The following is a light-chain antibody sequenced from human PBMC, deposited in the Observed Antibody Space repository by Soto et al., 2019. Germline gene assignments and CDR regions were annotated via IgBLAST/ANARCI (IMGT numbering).Light chain of an antibody. CDR2: GAS. CDR1: QSVSSSY. CDR3: QQYGSLWT. V-gene: IGKV3-20*01. J-gene: IGKJ1*01. Sequence: EIVLTQSPGTLSLSPGERATLSCRASQSVSSSYLAWYQQKPGQAPRLLIYGASSRPTGIPDRFSGSGSGTVFTPTISRLEPEDFAVYYCQQYGSLWTFGQGTKVEIK.